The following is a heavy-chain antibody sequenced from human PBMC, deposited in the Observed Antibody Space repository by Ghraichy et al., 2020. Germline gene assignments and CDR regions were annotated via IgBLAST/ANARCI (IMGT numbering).Heavy chain of an antibody. J-gene: IGHJ4*02. CDR3: ARSPYITIFGVVLFDY. Sequence: GGSLRLSCAASGFTFSSYSMNWVRQAPGKGLEWVSYISSSSSTIYYADSVKGRFTISRDNVKNSLYLQMNSLRDEDTAVYYCARSPYITIFGVVLFDYWGQGTLVTVSS. V-gene: IGHV3-48*02. CDR1: GFTFSSYS. D-gene: IGHD3-3*01. CDR2: ISSSSSTI.